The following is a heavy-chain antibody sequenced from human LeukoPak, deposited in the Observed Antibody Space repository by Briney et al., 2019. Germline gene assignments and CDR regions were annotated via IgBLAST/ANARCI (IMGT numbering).Heavy chain of an antibody. CDR3: ASRKLGNDY. CDR1: GYSVSSAYY. V-gene: IGHV4-61*01. Sequence: SETLSLTCSVSGYSVSSAYYWGWIRQSPGKGLEWIGYIYHTGSTSYSPSLKSRVTISADTSQNQFSLKLSSVTAADTAVYYCASRKLGNDYWGQGTLVTVSS. D-gene: IGHD7-27*01. J-gene: IGHJ4*02. CDR2: IYHTGST.